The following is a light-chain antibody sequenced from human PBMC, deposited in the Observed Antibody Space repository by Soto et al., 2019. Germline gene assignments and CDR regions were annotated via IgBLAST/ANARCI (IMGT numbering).Light chain of an antibody. CDR2: DAS. J-gene: IGKJ4*01. V-gene: IGKV1-5*01. Sequence: DIEITQSPSTLSASVGDRVTITCRASQSLNRWLAWYQQKQGKAPKLLIYDASSLETGVPSRFSGSGSRTDFTLTISSLQPEDFETYYCQQSYSNPLTFGGGTQVDIK. CDR3: QQSYSNPLT. CDR1: QSLNRW.